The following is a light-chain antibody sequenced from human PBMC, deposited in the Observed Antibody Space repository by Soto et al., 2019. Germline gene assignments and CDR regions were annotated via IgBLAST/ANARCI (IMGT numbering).Light chain of an antibody. CDR1: QSISSGY. Sequence: VLTQSPGTLSLSPGQGDAFSCRSSQSISSGYFAWYQQKPGQAPRLLIYAASSTATGIADRFCGSGCGTDFTLISSGLWPVDFGVYYCRLYDGSHMLSCGQGPKVEI. CDR2: AAS. V-gene: IGKV3-20*01. CDR3: RLYDGSHMLS. J-gene: IGKJ2*01.